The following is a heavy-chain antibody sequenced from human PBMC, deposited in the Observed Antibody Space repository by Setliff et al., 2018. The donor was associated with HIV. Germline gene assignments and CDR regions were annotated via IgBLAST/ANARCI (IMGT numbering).Heavy chain of an antibody. CDR2: IYQSGST. V-gene: IGHV4-38-2*01. CDR1: SYSISGGYY. J-gene: IGHJ6*03. CDR3: ARHRDPPGTSWIFYYYYMDL. Sequence: SETLSLTCGVSSYSISGGYYWGWIRQPPGKGLEWIGSIYQSGSTSFNPSLSSRLTISVDTSKNQVSLRLSSVTAADTGVCYCARHRDPPGTSWIFYYYYMDLWGGGTTVTVSS. D-gene: IGHD2-2*01.